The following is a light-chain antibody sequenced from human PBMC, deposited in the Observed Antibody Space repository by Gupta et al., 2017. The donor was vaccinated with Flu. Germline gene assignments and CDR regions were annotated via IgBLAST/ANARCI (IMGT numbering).Light chain of an antibody. Sequence: DIVMTQSPLSLPVTLGESASISCRSSQSILYRNGYNYLDWYLQKPGQSPQLLIFLGSYRASGVPDRFSGSGSGTNFTLKISRVEAEDVGLYYCMQALRTPFTFGPGTKLDIK. CDR2: LGS. CDR1: QSILYRNGYNY. V-gene: IGKV2-28*01. J-gene: IGKJ3*01. CDR3: MQALRTPFT.